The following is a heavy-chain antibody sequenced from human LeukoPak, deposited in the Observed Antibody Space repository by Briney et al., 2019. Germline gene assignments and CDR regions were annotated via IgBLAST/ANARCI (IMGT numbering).Heavy chain of an antibody. Sequence: GGSLRLSCAASGFTFNNYGMNWVRQAPGKGLEWVLGTCGSGAATYYADSVKGRFTISRDNSKNILYLQMNSLRAEDTAIYYCARDLRICPRKYDSSSHPFDYWGQGTLVTVSS. J-gene: IGHJ4*02. V-gene: IGHV3-23*01. CDR3: ARDLRICPRKYDSSSHPFDY. CDR2: TCGSGAAT. CDR1: GFTFNNYG. D-gene: IGHD3-22*01.